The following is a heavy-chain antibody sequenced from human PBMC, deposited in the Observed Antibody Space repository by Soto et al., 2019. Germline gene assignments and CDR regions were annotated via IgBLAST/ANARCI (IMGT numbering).Heavy chain of an antibody. V-gene: IGHV4-34*01. CDR1: GGSFSGYY. D-gene: IGHD1-26*01. Sequence: SETLSLTCAVYGGSFSGYYWSWIRQPPGKGLEWIGEINHSGSTNYNPSLKSRVTISVDTSKNQFSLKLSSVTAADTAVYYCARREMVYYYMDVWGKGTTVTVS. J-gene: IGHJ6*03. CDR3: ARREMVYYYMDV. CDR2: INHSGST.